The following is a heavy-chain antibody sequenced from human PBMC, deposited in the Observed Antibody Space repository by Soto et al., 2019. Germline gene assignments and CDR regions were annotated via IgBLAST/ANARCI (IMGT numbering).Heavy chain of an antibody. V-gene: IGHV3-23*01. J-gene: IGHJ6*02. CDR2: ISGSGGST. CDR1: GFTFSSYA. Sequence: GGSLRLSCAASGFTFSSYAMSWVRQAPGKGLEWVSAISGSGGSTYYADSVKGRFTISRDNSKNTLYLQMNSLRAEDTAVYYCAKSLGRDYDILTGQESYYYGMDVWGQGTTVTVSS. CDR3: AKSLGRDYDILTGQESYYYGMDV. D-gene: IGHD3-9*01.